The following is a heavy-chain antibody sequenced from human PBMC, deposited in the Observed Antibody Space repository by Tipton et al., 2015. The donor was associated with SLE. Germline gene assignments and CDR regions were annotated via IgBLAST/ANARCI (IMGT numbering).Heavy chain of an antibody. J-gene: IGHJ4*02. Sequence: SLRLSCAASGFTFSSYAMHWVRQAPGKGLEWVAVISYDGSNKYYADSVKGRFTISRDNSKNTLYLQMNSLRAEDTAVYYCAREGSSSPHVDYWGQGTLVTVSA. CDR3: AREGSSSPHVDY. D-gene: IGHD6-13*01. CDR1: GFTFSSYA. V-gene: IGHV3-30*04. CDR2: ISYDGSNK.